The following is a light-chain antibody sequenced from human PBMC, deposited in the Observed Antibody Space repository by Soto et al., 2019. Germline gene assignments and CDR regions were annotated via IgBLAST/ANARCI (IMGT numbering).Light chain of an antibody. CDR1: TSNIESHS. V-gene: IGLV1-44*01. CDR2: TNN. J-gene: IGLJ1*01. CDR3: ATWDDSRKGV. Sequence: QSVLTQPPSASGTPGQRIIISCSGSTSNIESHSVNWYQQVPGTAPKLLIITNNQRPSGVPDRFSGSKSGASASLAFSGLQSEDEATYYCATWDDSRKGVFGTGTKLTVL.